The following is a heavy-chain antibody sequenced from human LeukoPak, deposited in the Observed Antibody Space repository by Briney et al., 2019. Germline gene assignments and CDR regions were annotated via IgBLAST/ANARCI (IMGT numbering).Heavy chain of an antibody. CDR1: GYTLTELS. CDR2: FDPEDGET. CDR3: ATAAPSDRHIANAGVVMLFDY. V-gene: IGHV1-24*01. D-gene: IGHD3-3*01. Sequence: ASVKVSCKVSGYTLTELSMHWVRQAPGKGLEWMGGFDPEDGETIYAQKFQGRVTMTEDTSTDTAYMELSSLRSEDTAVYYCATAAPSDRHIANAGVVMLFDYWGQGTLVTVSS. J-gene: IGHJ4*02.